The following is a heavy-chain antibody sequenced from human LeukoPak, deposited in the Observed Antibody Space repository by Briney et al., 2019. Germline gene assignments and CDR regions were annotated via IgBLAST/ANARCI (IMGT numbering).Heavy chain of an antibody. D-gene: IGHD6-6*01. CDR2: IYYSGST. J-gene: IGHJ4*02. CDR3: ARSDSSSLFDY. V-gene: IGHV4-39*07. Sequence: PSETLSLTCTVSGGSISSSSYYWGWIRQPPGKGLEWIGGIYYSGSTYYNPSLKSRVTISVDTSKNQFSLKLSSVTAADTAVYYCARSDSSSLFDYWGQGTLVTVSS. CDR1: GGSISSSSYY.